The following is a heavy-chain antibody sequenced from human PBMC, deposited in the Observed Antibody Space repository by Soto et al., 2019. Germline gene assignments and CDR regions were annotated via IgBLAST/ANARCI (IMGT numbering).Heavy chain of an antibody. Sequence: PSETLSLTCTVSGGSISSSSYYWGWIRQPPGKGLEWIGSIYYSGSTYYNPSLKSRVTISVDTSKNQFSLKLSSVTAADTAVYYCARLVVVAANYYYGMDVWGQGTKVTVSS. CDR2: IYYSGST. CDR3: ARLVVVAANYYYGMDV. J-gene: IGHJ6*02. V-gene: IGHV4-39*01. CDR1: GGSISSSSYY. D-gene: IGHD2-15*01.